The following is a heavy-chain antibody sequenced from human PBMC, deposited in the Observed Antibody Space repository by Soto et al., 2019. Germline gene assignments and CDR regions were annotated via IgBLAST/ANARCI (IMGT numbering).Heavy chain of an antibody. CDR1: GFTVSDNY. CDR3: AXXVDXRDYDSTGYSFDY. CDR2: IYRGTT. V-gene: IGHV3-66*01. Sequence: EVQLVESGGGLVQPGGSLRLSCAASGFTVSDNYMNWVRQAPGKGLEWVAVIYRGTTYYADSVKGRFTISRDNSKNTLYLQMSXLRPXDTAVYXCAXXVDXRDYDSTGYSFDYWGQGTLVAVSS. J-gene: IGHJ4*02. D-gene: IGHD3-22*01.